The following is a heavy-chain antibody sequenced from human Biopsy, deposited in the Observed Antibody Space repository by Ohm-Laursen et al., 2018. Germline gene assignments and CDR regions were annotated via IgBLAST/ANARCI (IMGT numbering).Heavy chain of an antibody. Sequence: GTLSLTCTVSGGSISSDYWSWIRQTPGKGLEWIGYIYNSGSTNYNPSLKSRVTISVDTSKNQFSLRLNSVTAADTAVYYCARGTNSTGWPYYYFYGMDVWGQGTTVTVSS. CDR2: IYNSGST. CDR3: ARGTNSTGWPYYYFYGMDV. D-gene: IGHD2/OR15-2a*01. V-gene: IGHV4-59*01. J-gene: IGHJ6*02. CDR1: GGSISSDY.